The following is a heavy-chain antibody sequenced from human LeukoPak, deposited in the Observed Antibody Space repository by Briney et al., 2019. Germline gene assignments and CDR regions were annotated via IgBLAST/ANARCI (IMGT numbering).Heavy chain of an antibody. CDR2: VKKDASEK. CDR3: AKESLMGY. CDR1: GFTFSNNW. J-gene: IGHJ4*02. Sequence: GGSLRLSCAASGFTFSNNWMTWVRQAPGKGLEWVASVKKDASEKNYVDSVKGRFTISRDNSKNTLYLQMNSLRAEDTAVYYCAKESLMGYWGQGTLVTVSS. D-gene: IGHD2-8*01. V-gene: IGHV3-7*01.